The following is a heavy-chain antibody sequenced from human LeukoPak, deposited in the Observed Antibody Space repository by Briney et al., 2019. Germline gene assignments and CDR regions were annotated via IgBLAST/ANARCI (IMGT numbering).Heavy chain of an antibody. V-gene: IGHV4-59*08. Sequence: SETLSLTCTVSGGSISSYYWNWIRQPPGKGLEWIGYIYYSGSTNYNPFLKSRVTILVDTSKNQFSLRLSSVTAADTAVYYCAREYSSSSGRRAFDIWGQGTMVTVSS. CDR1: GGSISSYY. CDR2: IYYSGST. J-gene: IGHJ3*02. CDR3: AREYSSSSGRRAFDI. D-gene: IGHD6-6*01.